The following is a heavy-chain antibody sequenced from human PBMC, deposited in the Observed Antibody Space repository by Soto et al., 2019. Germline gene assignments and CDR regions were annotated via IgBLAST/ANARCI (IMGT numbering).Heavy chain of an antibody. CDR1: GFTFSSYW. V-gene: IGHV3-74*01. D-gene: IGHD2-2*01. Sequence: GSLRLSCAASGFTFSSYWMHWVRQAPGKGLVWVSRINSDGSSTSYADSVKGRFTISRDNAKNTLYLQMNSLRAEDTAVYYCARGTKDCSSTSCYAPIEYAFDIWGQGTVVTVSS. CDR3: ARGTKDCSSTSCYAPIEYAFDI. CDR2: INSDGSST. J-gene: IGHJ3*02.